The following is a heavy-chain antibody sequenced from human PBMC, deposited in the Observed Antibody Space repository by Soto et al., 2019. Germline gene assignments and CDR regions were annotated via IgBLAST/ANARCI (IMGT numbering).Heavy chain of an antibody. CDR1: GGTFSSCA. CDR3: ARVVMTTGPASYYSGMDV. Sequence: PGKLSCKASGGTFSSCASRWVQHAQGQGLEWMGRIIPFIGTANYAQKFQGRVTITADESTSTAYMELTSLRSEDTAVYYCARVVMTTGPASYYSGMDVWGQGTTVTVSS. CDR2: IIPFIGTA. V-gene: IGHV1-69*11. D-gene: IGHD4-4*01. J-gene: IGHJ6*02.